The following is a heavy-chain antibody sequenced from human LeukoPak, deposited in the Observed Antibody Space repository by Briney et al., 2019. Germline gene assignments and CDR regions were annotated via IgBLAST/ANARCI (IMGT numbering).Heavy chain of an antibody. CDR3: ASLNYPHYVDY. CDR1: GYSISSGYY. V-gene: IGHV4-38-2*01. J-gene: IGHJ4*02. Sequence: SETLSLTCAVSGYSISSGYYWGWIRQPPGKGLEWIGSIYHSGSTYYNPSLKSRVTISVDTSKNQFSLKLSSVTAADTAVYYCASLNYPHYVDYWGQGTLATDSS. CDR2: IYHSGST. D-gene: IGHD4-11*01.